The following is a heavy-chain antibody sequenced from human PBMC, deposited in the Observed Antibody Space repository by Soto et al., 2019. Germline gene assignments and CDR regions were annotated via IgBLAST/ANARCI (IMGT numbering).Heavy chain of an antibody. V-gene: IGHV4-34*01. Sequence: PSETLSLTCAVYGGSLSGNYWGWILQSPGKRLEWIGEINPSGSTNYNSSLKSRVTISVDTSNNQFSLKLSSVTAADTAVYYCARERDSLLAASYYFDYWGQGTVVTVSS. J-gene: IGHJ4*02. D-gene: IGHD6-19*01. CDR2: INPSGST. CDR1: GGSLSGNY. CDR3: ARERDSLLAASYYFDY.